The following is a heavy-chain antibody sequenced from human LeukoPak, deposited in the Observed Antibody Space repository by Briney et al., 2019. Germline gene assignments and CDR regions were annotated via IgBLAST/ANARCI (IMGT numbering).Heavy chain of an antibody. CDR3: ARVEGSGPSAPNDY. V-gene: IGHV1-3*01. J-gene: IGHJ4*02. Sequence: GASVKVSCKASRYPFTEYALHWVRQAPGQRLEWMGWIHVGNGNTEYSQKFQGRVTITRDTPATTTYMELSSLRSEDTAIYYCARVEGSGPSAPNDYWGQGALVTVSS. CDR1: RYPFTEYA. CDR2: IHVGNGNT. D-gene: IGHD3-10*01.